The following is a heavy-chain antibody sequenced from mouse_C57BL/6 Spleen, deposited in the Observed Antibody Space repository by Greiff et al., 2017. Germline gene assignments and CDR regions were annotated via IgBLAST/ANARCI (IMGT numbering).Heavy chain of an antibody. CDR1: GFSLTSYG. D-gene: IGHD2-3*01. CDR3: ARLMGDYAMDY. Sequence: VKLMESGPGLVAPSQSLSITCTVSGFSLTSYGVDWVRQSPGKGLEWLGVIWGVGSTNYNSALKSRLSISKDNSKSQVFLKMNSLQTDDTAMYYCARLMGDYAMDYWGQGTSVTVSS. V-gene: IGHV2-6*01. J-gene: IGHJ4*01. CDR2: IWGVGST.